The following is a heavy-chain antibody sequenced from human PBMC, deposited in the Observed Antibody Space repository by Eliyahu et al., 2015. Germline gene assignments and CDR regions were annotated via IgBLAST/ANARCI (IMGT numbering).Heavy chain of an antibody. Sequence: EVELVESGGGLIQPGRSLRLSCSASGFNFRVFILXWVRQAPGKGLGWVGFIRSQAYGGTTEYAASLKDRFTISRDDSKAVVYLHMASLSTEDTAMYYCAPDVGNSRGFDLWGRGTMVTVSS. CDR1: GFNFRVFI. CDR3: APDVGNSRGFDL. D-gene: IGHD4-23*01. J-gene: IGHJ3*01. V-gene: IGHV3-49*04. CDR2: IRSQAYGGTT.